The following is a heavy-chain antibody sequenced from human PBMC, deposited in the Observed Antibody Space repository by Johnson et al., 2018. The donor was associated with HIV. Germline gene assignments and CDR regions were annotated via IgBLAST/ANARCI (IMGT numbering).Heavy chain of an antibody. CDR3: AKEWSAFDI. V-gene: IGHV3-11*04. CDR1: GFTFSDYY. D-gene: IGHD1-26*01. CDR2: ITGRGTAI. Sequence: QVQLVESGGGVVQPGRSLRLSCAASGFTFSDYYIHWIRQAPGKGLEWLAFITGRGTAIYADSVKGRFTISRDNAKSSVILQVNSLTAEDTATYYCAKEWSAFDIWGQGTMVTVSS. J-gene: IGHJ3*02.